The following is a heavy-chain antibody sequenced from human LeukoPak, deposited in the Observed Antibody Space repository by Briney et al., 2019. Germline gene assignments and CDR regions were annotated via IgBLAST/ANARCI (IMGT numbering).Heavy chain of an antibody. Sequence: SETLSLTCAVYGGSFSCYYWIWIRQPPGKGLEWIGEINHSGSTNYNPSLKSRVTISVDTSKNQFSLKLSSVTAADTAVYHCASTDSSGYYYGYWGQGTLVTVSS. D-gene: IGHD3-22*01. CDR2: INHSGST. J-gene: IGHJ4*02. CDR1: GGSFSCYY. CDR3: ASTDSSGYYYGY. V-gene: IGHV4-34*01.